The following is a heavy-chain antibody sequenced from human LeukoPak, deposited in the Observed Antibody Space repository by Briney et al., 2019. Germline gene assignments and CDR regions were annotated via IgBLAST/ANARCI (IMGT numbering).Heavy chain of an antibody. V-gene: IGHV4-38-2*02. CDR3: ARCYYDSSGYYYYYYYMDV. CDR2: IYYSGST. CDR1: GYSISSGYY. J-gene: IGHJ6*03. Sequence: SETLSLTCTVSGYSISSGYYWGWIRQPPGKGLEWIGYIYYSGSTNYNPSLKSRVTISVDTSKNQFSLKLSSVTAADTAVYYCARCYYDSSGYYYYYYYMDVWGKGTTVTISS. D-gene: IGHD3-22*01.